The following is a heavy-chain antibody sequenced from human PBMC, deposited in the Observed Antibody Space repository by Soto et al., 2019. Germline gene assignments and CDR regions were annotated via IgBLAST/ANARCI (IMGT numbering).Heavy chain of an antibody. CDR2: IGTSGRTI. D-gene: IGHD4-4*01. J-gene: IGHJ6*02. CDR1: GFTFSNYE. Sequence: EVQLVESGGGLVQAGGSLRLFCAVSGFTFSNYEMNWVRQAPGKGLEWVSYIGTSGRTIYYADSVRGRFTISRDNAKNSLYLRMNSLRAEDTAVYYCARDPAIYSGKFDYGLDVWGQGTTVTVSS. CDR3: ARDPAIYSGKFDYGLDV. V-gene: IGHV3-48*03.